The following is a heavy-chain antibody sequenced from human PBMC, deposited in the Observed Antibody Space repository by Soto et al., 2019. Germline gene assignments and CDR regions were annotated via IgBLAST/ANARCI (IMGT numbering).Heavy chain of an antibody. D-gene: IGHD6-19*01. J-gene: IGHJ4*02. CDR3: AKDRGPSGRYYFDY. CDR2: ISSSSSTI. Sequence: GGSLRLSCAASGFTFSSYSMNWVRQAPGKGLEWVSYISSSSSTIYYADSVKGRFTISRDNSKNTLYLQMNSLRAEDTAVYYCAKDRGPSGRYYFDYWGQGTLVNVSS. V-gene: IGHV3-48*01. CDR1: GFTFSSYS.